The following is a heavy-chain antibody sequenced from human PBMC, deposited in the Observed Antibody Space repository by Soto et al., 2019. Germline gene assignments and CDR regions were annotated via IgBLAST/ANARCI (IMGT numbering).Heavy chain of an antibody. CDR1: GYTFTSYA. D-gene: IGHD2-2*01. Sequence: ASVKVSCKASGYTFTSYAMHWVRQAPGQRLEWMGWINAGNGNTKYSQKFQGRVTITRDTSASTAYIELSSLRSEDTAVYYCARSVVVPAAPDYWGQGTLVTVSS. CDR3: ARSVVVPAAPDY. V-gene: IGHV1-3*01. J-gene: IGHJ4*02. CDR2: INAGNGNT.